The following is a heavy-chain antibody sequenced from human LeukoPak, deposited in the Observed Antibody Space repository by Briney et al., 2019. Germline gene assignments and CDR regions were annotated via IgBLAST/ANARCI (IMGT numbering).Heavy chain of an antibody. CDR3: ARRRGYGYMDV. Sequence: GGSLRLSCAASGFTFSSYWMSWVCQAPGRGLEWVANIKQDGSEQYYVDSVKGRFTISRDNAKNSLYLQMNSLRAEDAAVYYCARRRGYGYMDVWGKGTTVTVSS. V-gene: IGHV3-7*01. CDR2: IKQDGSEQ. J-gene: IGHJ6*03. D-gene: IGHD5-18*01. CDR1: GFTFSSYW.